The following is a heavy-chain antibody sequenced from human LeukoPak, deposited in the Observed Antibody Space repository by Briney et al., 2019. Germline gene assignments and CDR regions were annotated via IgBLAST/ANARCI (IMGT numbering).Heavy chain of an antibody. V-gene: IGHV3-30*02. J-gene: IGHJ2*01. CDR2: IRYDGSNK. CDR3: AKGRATAVANWYFGL. D-gene: IGHD5-18*01. Sequence: GGSLRLSCAASGFTFSSYGMHWVRQAPGKGLKWVAFIRYDGSNKYYADSMKGRLTISRDNSKNTLYLEMNSLRPEDTAMYYCAKGRATAVANWYFGLWGRGTLVTVSS. CDR1: GFTFSSYG.